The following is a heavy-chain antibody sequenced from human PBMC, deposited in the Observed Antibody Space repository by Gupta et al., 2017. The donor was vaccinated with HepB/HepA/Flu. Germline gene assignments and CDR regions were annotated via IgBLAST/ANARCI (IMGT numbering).Heavy chain of an antibody. V-gene: IGHV1-69*06. CDR1: ERPVGSCP. J-gene: IGHJ3*02. D-gene: IGHD2-15*01. Sequence: QVELVQSGAGVKQPRSSVQLLCQASERPVGSCPCSWVRQAPGQGLEWMGGIIPIFGTANYAQKFQGRVTITADKSTSTAYMELSSLRSEDTAVYYCARALVGRTDAFDIWGQGTMVTVSS. CDR3: ARALVGRTDAFDI. CDR2: IIPIFGTA.